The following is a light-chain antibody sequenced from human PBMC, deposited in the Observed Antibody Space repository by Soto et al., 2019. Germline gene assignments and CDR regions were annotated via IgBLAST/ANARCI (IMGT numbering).Light chain of an antibody. Sequence: DLVMTQSPRSLPVTPGEPASISCRSSQTLLHSNGYNYLDWYLQKPGQSPQLLIYLGSNRASGVPDRFSGSGSGTDFTLKISRVEAEDVGVYYCMQALQAPTFGQGTRLEIK. J-gene: IGKJ5*01. V-gene: IGKV2-28*01. CDR2: LGS. CDR1: QTLLHSNGYNY. CDR3: MQALQAPT.